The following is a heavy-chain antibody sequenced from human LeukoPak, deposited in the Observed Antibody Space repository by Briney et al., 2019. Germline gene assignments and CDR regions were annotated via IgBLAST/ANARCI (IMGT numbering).Heavy chain of an antibody. V-gene: IGHV3-33*01. CDR3: ARDHDWFGEFHPRHFDY. D-gene: IGHD3-10*01. Sequence: PGGSLRLSCAASGFTFSSYGMHWVRQAPGKGLEWVAVIWYDGSNKYYADSVKGRFTISRDNSKNTLYLQMNSLRAEDTAVYYCARDHDWFGEFHPRHFDYWGQGTLVTVSS. J-gene: IGHJ4*02. CDR1: GFTFSSYG. CDR2: IWYDGSNK.